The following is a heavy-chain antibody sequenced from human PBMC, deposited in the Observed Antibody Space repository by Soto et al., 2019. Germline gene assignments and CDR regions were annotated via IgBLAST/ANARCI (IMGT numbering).Heavy chain of an antibody. J-gene: IGHJ6*02. Sequence: GGSLRLSCAASGCTFHDYAMHWVRQAPGKGLEGVSGISWNSGSIGYADSVKGRFTISRDNAKNSLYLQMNSLRAEDTALYYCAKGVRGVIAYYYYGMDVWGQGTTVTVSS. V-gene: IGHV3-9*01. CDR3: AKGVRGVIAYYYYGMDV. CDR2: ISWNSGSI. D-gene: IGHD3-10*01. CDR1: GCTFHDYA.